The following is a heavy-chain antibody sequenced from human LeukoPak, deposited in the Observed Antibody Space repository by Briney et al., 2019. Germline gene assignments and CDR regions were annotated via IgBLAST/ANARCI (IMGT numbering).Heavy chain of an antibody. CDR1: GGSISSYY. CDR2: IYTSGST. J-gene: IGHJ4*02. V-gene: IGHV4-4*07. D-gene: IGHD5-12*01. Sequence: SETLSLTCTVSGGSISSYYWSWIRQPAGKGLEWIGRIYTSGSTNYNPSLKRRVTISVDKSKNQFTLKLSSVTAAGTAVYYCARGNGGYDFDYWGQGTLVTVSS. CDR3: ARGNGGYDFDY.